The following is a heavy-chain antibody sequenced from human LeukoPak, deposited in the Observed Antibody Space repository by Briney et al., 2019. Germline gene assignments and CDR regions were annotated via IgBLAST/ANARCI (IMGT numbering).Heavy chain of an antibody. D-gene: IGHD3-22*01. CDR3: ARDRARYYDSSGYYPS. CDR1: GFTFSSYS. J-gene: IGHJ5*02. CDR2: ISSSSSYI. V-gene: IGHV3-21*01. Sequence: PGGSLRLSCAASGFTFSSYSMNWVRQAPGEGLEWVSSISSSSSYIYYADSVKGRFTISRDNSKNSLYLQMNSLRAEDTAVYYCARDRARYYDSSGYYPSSGQGTLVTVSS.